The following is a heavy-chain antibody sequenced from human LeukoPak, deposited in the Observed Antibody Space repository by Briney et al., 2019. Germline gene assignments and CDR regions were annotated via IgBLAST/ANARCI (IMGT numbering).Heavy chain of an antibody. V-gene: IGHV4-39*01. J-gene: IGHJ3*02. D-gene: IGHD1-14*01. CDR2: IYYSGST. CDR1: GGSISSSSYY. CDR3: ARQTVTPDDAFDI. Sequence: SETLSLTCTVSGGSISSSSYYWGWIRQPPGKGLEWIGSIYYSGSTYYNPSLKSRFTISVDTSKDQFSLKLSSVTAADTDVYYCARQTVTPDDAFDIWGQGTMVTVSS.